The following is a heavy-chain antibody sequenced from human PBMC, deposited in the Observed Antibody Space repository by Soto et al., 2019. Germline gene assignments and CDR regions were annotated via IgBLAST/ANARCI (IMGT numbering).Heavy chain of an antibody. D-gene: IGHD1-1*01. CDR3: ARATGTLRSRNCDY. Sequence: PSETLSLTCSVSCGSIITVGHYWTWIRQPPGKGLEWIGSIYHTGSTYYSKSLRSRLTMSVDTSKSQFSLRLSSVTAADTAVYYCARATGTLRSRNCDYWGQGSLVTVSS. J-gene: IGHJ4*02. V-gene: IGHV4-31*03. CDR1: CGSIITVGHY. CDR2: IYHTGST.